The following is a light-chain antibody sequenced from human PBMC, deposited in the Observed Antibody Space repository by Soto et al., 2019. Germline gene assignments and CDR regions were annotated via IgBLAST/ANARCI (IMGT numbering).Light chain of an antibody. CDR1: QSVSSN. CDR3: QHYNNWPPWT. V-gene: IGKV3-15*01. J-gene: IGKJ1*01. Sequence: EIVMTQSPATLSVSPGERATLSCRASQSVSSNLAWYQQKPGQAPRLLIYGASIRATGIPARFSGSGSGTEFTLTISSLQSEDFVVYYCQHYNNWPPWTFGHGIKVDIK. CDR2: GAS.